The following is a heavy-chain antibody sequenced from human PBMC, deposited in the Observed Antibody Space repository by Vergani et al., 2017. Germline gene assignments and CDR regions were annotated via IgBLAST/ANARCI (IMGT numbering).Heavy chain of an antibody. V-gene: IGHV2-70*01. J-gene: IGHJ4*02. Sequence: QVTLRESGTALVKPTQTLTLTCTFSGFSIITSEMCVSWIRQPPGKALEWLALIDWNDNKYFNTSLKTRLTISKDTSENQVVLTMTNMDPVDTGTYYCARRRRRGRSGYDFIDFWGQGILVTVAS. CDR3: ARRRRRGRSGYDFIDF. CDR1: GFSIITSEMC. D-gene: IGHD5-12*01. CDR2: IDWNDNK.